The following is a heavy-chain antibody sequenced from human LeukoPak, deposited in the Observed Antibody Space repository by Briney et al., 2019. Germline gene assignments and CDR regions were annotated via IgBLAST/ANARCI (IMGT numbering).Heavy chain of an antibody. V-gene: IGHV4-30-2*01. CDR2: IYHSGST. Sequence: SETLSLTCAVSGGSISSDGYSWSWIRQPPGKGLEWIGYIYHSGSTYFNPSLKSRVTISVDGSKNQFSLKLSSVTAADTAVYYCARGGDDYNPIDYWGQGTLVTVSS. J-gene: IGHJ4*02. D-gene: IGHD5-24*01. CDR1: GGSISSDGYS. CDR3: ARGGDDYNPIDY.